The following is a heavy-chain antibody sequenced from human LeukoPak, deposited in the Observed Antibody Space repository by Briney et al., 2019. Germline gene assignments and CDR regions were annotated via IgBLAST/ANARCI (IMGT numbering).Heavy chain of an antibody. Sequence: GGSLRLSCAASGFTFSSYTMSWVRQAPGKGLEWVSAISGSGGSTYYADSVKGRFTISRDNSKNTLYLQMNSLRAEDTDVYYCAKVRRIAVADWFDPWAREPWSPPPQ. CDR2: ISGSGGST. D-gene: IGHD6-19*01. CDR1: GFTFSSYT. V-gene: IGHV3-23*01. J-gene: IGHJ5*02. CDR3: AKVRRIAVADWFDP.